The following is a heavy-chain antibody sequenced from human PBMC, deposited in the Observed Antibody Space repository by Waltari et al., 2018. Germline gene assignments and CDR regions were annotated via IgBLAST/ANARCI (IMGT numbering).Heavy chain of an antibody. CDR3: AKISLHREGYS. J-gene: IGHJ4*02. CDR2: VFQSGSA. Sequence: QLQESGPGLGESSGTLSLTCPVSGDSISSLSWWTWVRQPPGKGLEWIGEVFQSGSANYSPSLKSRVTLSVDKSTNQFFLTLNSVTAADTAMYYCAKISLHREGYSWGQGTLVTV. CDR1: GDSISSLSW. D-gene: IGHD2-15*01. V-gene: IGHV4-4*02.